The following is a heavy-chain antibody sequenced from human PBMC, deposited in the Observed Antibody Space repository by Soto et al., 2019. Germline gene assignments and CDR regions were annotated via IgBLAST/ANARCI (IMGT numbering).Heavy chain of an antibody. CDR2: ISSVSSYI. V-gene: IGHV3-21*06. J-gene: IGHJ5*02. CDR1: GFMFGSHT. D-gene: IGHD1-26*01. Sequence: EVQLVESGGGLVKPGGSLRLSCAASGFMFGSHTMTWVRQAPGKGLEWVASISSVSSYIYYADSVKGRFTISRDNAKDSLYLQMDSLRAEDTAVYFCVREVVGPTTNWFDPWGQGTLVTVSS. CDR3: VREVVGPTTNWFDP.